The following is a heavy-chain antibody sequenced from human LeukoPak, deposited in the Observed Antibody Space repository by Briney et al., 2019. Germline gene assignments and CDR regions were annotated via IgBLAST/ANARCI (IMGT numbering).Heavy chain of an antibody. D-gene: IGHD4-23*01. V-gene: IGHV1-18*01. J-gene: IGHJ4*02. Sequence: GASVKVSCKASGYTFTRYGISWVRQAPGQGLEWMGWISTYNGNTKYAQKIQGRVTMTTDTSTSTAYMELRRLRSDDTAVYHCARDGGNFADDYWGQGTLVTVSS. CDR2: ISTYNGNT. CDR3: ARDGGNFADDY. CDR1: GYTFTRYG.